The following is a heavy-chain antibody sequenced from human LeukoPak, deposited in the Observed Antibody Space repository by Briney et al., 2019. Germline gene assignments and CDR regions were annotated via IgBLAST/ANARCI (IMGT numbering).Heavy chain of an antibody. D-gene: IGHD1-26*01. V-gene: IGHV3-23*01. J-gene: IGHJ4*02. CDR2: ISGSGGST. Sequence: GGSLRLSCAASGLTFSSYGMHWVRQAPGKGLEWVSAISGSGGSTYYADSVKGRFTISRDNSKNTLYLQMNSLRAEDTAVYYCAKDPSKLKVGATRGDYWGQGTLVTVSS. CDR1: GLTFSSYG. CDR3: AKDPSKLKVGATRGDY.